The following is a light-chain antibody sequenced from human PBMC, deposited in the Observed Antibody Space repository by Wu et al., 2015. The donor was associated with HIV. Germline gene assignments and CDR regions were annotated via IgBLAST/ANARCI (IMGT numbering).Light chain of an antibody. CDR1: QSVSNW. CDR2: KTS. Sequence: DFQMTQSPSTLSASVGDRVTITCRATQSVSNWVAWFQQKPGKAPNLLIYKTSNLETGVPGRFSGSGSGTDFTLTISSLQPEDCATYYXSKGITLVPLGRFGQGTKGG. V-gene: IGKV1-5*03. J-gene: IGKJ1*01. CDR3: SKGITLVPLGR.